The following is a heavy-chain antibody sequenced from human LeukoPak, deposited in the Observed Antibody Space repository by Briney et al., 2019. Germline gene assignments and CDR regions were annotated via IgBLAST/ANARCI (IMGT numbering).Heavy chain of an antibody. CDR1: GFTFSSFG. D-gene: IGHD2-2*01. CDR3: AKDMFQCSSSSCAFDI. J-gene: IGHJ3*02. CDR2: IRYDGNNE. Sequence: PGGSLRLSCAASGFTFSSFGMHRVRQAPGKGLEWVAFIRYDGNNEYYADSVKGRFTISRDNSKNTLFLQMNSLRAEDTAVYYCAKDMFQCSSSSCAFDIWGQGTMVTVSS. V-gene: IGHV3-30*02.